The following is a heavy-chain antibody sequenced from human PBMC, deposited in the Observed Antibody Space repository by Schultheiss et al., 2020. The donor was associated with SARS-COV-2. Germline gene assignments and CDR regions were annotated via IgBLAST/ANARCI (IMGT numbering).Heavy chain of an antibody. D-gene: IGHD1-20*01. V-gene: IGHV4-38-2*01. Sequence: SETLSLTCAVSGYSISSGYYWGWIRQPPGKGLEWIGYIYYSGSTNYNPSLKSRVTMSVDTSKNQFSLKLSSVTAADTAVYYCATLITGAADYWGQGTLVTVSS. CDR3: ATLITGAADY. J-gene: IGHJ4*02. CDR1: GYSISSGYY. CDR2: IYYSGST.